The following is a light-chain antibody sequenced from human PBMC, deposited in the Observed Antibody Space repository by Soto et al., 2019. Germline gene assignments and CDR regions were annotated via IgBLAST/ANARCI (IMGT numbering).Light chain of an antibody. CDR1: SSNIGNNY. CDR3: GTWDSSLSVV. V-gene: IGLV1-51*01. Sequence: QSVLTQLPSVSAAPGQTVTISCSGSSSNIGNNYVSWYQQLPGTAPKLLIYDNNKRPSGIPDRFSGSKSGTSATLGITGLQTGDEADYYCGTWDSSLSVVFGGGTKLTVL. CDR2: DNN. J-gene: IGLJ2*01.